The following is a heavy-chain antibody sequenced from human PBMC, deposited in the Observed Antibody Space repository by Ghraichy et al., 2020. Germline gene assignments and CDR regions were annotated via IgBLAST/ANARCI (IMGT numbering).Heavy chain of an antibody. CDR3: ARVSGPSWGSSSWYYVGWRDAFDI. V-gene: IGHV3-21*01. CDR2: ISSSSSYI. Sequence: GGSLRLSCAASGFTFSSYSMNWVRQAPGKGLEWVSSISSSSSYIYYADSVKGRFTISRDNAKNSLYLQMNSLRAEDTAVYYCARVSGPSWGSSSWYYVGWRDAFDIWGQGTMVTVSS. J-gene: IGHJ3*02. D-gene: IGHD6-13*01. CDR1: GFTFSSYS.